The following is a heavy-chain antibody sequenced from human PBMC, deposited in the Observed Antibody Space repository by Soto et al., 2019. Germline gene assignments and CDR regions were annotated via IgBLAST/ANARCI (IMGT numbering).Heavy chain of an antibody. Sequence: SVKVCCKASGGTFSSYAISWVRQAPGQGLEWMGGIIPISDTTNYAQKFQGRVTITADESTSTAYMELSSLRSEDTAVYYCARSQGSSTSLELYYYYYYGMDVWGQGTTVTVSS. J-gene: IGHJ6*02. V-gene: IGHV1-69*13. CDR2: IIPISDTT. CDR1: GGTFSSYA. CDR3: ARSQGSSTSLELYYYYYYGMDV. D-gene: IGHD2-2*01.